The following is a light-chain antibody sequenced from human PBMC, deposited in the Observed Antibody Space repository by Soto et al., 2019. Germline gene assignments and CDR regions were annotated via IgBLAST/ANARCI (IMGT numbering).Light chain of an antibody. Sequence: QSVLTQPPSASGTPGRRVTISCSGSSSNIGRNTVNWYQQLPGTAPKLLIYSNNQRPSGVPDRFSGSKSGTSASLAISGLQSEDEADYYCAAWDDSLNGPVFGTGTKLTVL. CDR1: SSNIGRNT. CDR2: SNN. J-gene: IGLJ1*01. V-gene: IGLV1-44*01. CDR3: AAWDDSLNGPV.